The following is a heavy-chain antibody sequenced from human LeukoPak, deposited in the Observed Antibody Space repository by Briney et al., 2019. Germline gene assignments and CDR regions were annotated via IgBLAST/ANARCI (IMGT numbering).Heavy chain of an antibody. CDR3: ARESGEWELPGNWFDP. D-gene: IGHD1-26*01. J-gene: IGHJ5*02. CDR1: GGSISSGDYY. V-gene: IGHV4-30-4*01. Sequence: SQTLSLTCTVSGGSISSGDYYWSWIRQPPGKGLEWIGYIYYSGSTHYNPSLKSRVIISADMSKNQFSLKLSSVTAADTAVYYCARESGEWELPGNWFDPWGQGTLVTVSS. CDR2: IYYSGST.